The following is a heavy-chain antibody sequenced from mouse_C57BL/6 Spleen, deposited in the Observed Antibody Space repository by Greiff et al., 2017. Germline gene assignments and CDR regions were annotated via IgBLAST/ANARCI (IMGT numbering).Heavy chain of an antibody. J-gene: IGHJ3*01. CDR2: INPSNGGT. V-gene: IGHV1-53*01. D-gene: IGHD1-1*01. CDR1: GYTFTSYW. Sequence: QVQLQQPGTELVKPGASVKLSCKASGYTFTSYWMHWVKQRPRQGLEWIGNINPSNGGTNYNEKFKSKATLTVDKSSSTAYMQLSSLTSEDSVVYYCARDYYGSSYPPWFAYWGQGTLVTVSA. CDR3: ARDYYGSSYPPWFAY.